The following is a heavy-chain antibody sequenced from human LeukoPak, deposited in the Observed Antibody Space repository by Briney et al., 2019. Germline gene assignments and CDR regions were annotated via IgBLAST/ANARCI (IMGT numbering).Heavy chain of an antibody. CDR1: GYTFTSYV. CDR3: ARVVPAAQYYYYYYYMDV. CDR2: MNPNSGNT. V-gene: IGHV1-8*01. Sequence: EASVKVSCKASGYTFTSYVINWVRQATGQGLEGMGWMNPNSGNTGYAQKFQGRFTMTRNTSISTAYKELSSLGSEDTAVYYCARVVPAAQYYYYYYYMDVWGKGTTVTVSS. J-gene: IGHJ6*03. D-gene: IGHD2-2*01.